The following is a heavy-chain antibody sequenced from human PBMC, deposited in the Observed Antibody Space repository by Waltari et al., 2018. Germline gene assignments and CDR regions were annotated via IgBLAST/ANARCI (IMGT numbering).Heavy chain of an antibody. J-gene: IGHJ6*03. Sequence: QVQLQESGPGLVKPSETLSLTCTVSGGSISSYYWSWIRQPAGKGLEWIGRIYTSGSTNYNPSLKSRVTMSVDTSKNQFSLKLSSVTAADTAVYYCHASSWYEDGHYYYMDVWGKGTTVTVSS. V-gene: IGHV4-4*07. CDR2: IYTSGST. CDR1: GGSISSYY. D-gene: IGHD6-13*01. CDR3: HASSWYEDGHYYYMDV.